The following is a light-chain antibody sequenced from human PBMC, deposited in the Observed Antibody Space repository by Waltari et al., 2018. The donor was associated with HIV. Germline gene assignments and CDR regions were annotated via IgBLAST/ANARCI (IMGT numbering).Light chain of an antibody. CDR1: TSNIGSNS. V-gene: IGLV1-47*01. Sequence: SVLTQPPSASGTPGQRVPISCSGSTSNIGSNSVFWYQPPPGTAPKLLIHRNNQQPSGVPDRVSGSTSGTSASLAISGRRSEDEAEYYCVVWDDTLRGVIFGGGTKVAVL. CDR3: VVWDDTLRGVI. CDR2: RNN. J-gene: IGLJ2*01.